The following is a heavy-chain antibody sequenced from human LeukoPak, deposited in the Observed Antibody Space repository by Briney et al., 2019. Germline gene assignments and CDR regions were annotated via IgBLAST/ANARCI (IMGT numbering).Heavy chain of an antibody. CDR1: GVTLSTYA. CDR3: AKDRTVGASYWYFDL. CDR2: ISSSGSGDNT. Sequence: GGSLRLSCAASGVTLSTYAMSWARQAPGKGLEWVSGISSSGSGDNTYYADSVKGRFTISRDSSKSTLFLHMNTLRAEDTAIYYCAKDRTVGASYWYFDLWGRGTLVTVSS. V-gene: IGHV3-23*01. J-gene: IGHJ2*01. D-gene: IGHD1-26*01.